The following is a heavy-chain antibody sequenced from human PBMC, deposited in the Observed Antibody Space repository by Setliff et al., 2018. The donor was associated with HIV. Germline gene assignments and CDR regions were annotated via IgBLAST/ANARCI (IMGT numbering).Heavy chain of an antibody. V-gene: IGHV4-31*03. CDR2: VYYTGST. D-gene: IGHD3-10*01. CDR3: ARDRYAGEIDY. J-gene: IGHJ4*02. CDR1: GGSINSGHYY. Sequence: SETLSLTCTVSGGSINSGHYYWSWIRHHPGKGLEWIGYVYYTGSTYFNPSLKSRVTLSIDTSKNQFSLKLSSVTAADTAVYYCARDRYAGEIDYWGQGTLVTVSS.